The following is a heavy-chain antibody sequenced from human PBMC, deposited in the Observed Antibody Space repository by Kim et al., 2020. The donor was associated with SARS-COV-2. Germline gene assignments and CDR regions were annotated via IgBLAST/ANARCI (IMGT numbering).Heavy chain of an antibody. V-gene: IGHV1-2*02. CDR3: ARIYYMDV. J-gene: IGHJ6*03. Sequence: KRGGTNYAQRFQGRVTRTRDTSISTAYMELSRLRSDDTAVYYCARIYYMDVWGKGTTVTVSS. CDR2: KRGGT.